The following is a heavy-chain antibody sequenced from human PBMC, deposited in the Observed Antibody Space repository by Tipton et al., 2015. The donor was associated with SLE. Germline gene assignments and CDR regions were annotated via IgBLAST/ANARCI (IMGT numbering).Heavy chain of an antibody. Sequence: SLRLSCAASGFTFDDYVIHWARQAPGKGLEWVSGISWNSGIIAYADSVKGRFTISRDNAKNSLYLQMNSLRDEDTAVYYCARGKYYFDYWGQGALVTVSS. D-gene: IGHD2/OR15-2a*01. CDR1: GFTFDDYV. CDR2: ISWNSGII. CDR3: ARGKYYFDY. J-gene: IGHJ4*02. V-gene: IGHV3-9*01.